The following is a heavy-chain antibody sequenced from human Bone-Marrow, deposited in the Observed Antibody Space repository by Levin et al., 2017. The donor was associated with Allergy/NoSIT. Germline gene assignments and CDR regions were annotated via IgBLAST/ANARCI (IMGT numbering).Heavy chain of an antibody. D-gene: IGHD3-16*02. J-gene: IGHJ4*02. CDR1: GFTFSSYA. CDR2: ISSNGGST. CDR3: VKDGLVPGGGYVWGSYRSNYFDY. Sequence: GGSLRLSCSASGFTFSSYAMHWVRQAPGKGLEYVSAISSNGGSTYYADSVKGRFTISRDNSKNTLYLQMSSLRAEDTAVYYCVKDGLVPGGGYVWGSYRSNYFDYWGQGTLVTVSS. V-gene: IGHV3-64D*06.